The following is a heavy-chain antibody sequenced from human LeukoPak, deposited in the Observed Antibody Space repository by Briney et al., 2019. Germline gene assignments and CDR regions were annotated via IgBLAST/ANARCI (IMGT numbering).Heavy chain of an antibody. CDR1: GFTFSSYA. J-gene: IGHJ4*02. CDR3: AKGSYYDSSGSFYFDY. Sequence: GGSLRLSCAASGFTFSSYAMSWVRQAPGKGLEWVSGISGSGDNTYYADSVKGRFTISRDNSKNTLYVQVNSLGTEDTAAYYCAKGSYYDSSGSFYFDYWGQGTLVSVAS. V-gene: IGHV3-23*01. CDR2: ISGSGDNT. D-gene: IGHD3-22*01.